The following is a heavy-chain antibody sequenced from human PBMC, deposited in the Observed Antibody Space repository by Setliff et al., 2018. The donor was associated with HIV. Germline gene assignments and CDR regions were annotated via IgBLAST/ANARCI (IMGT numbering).Heavy chain of an antibody. CDR1: GHTFTNYD. D-gene: IGHD1-20*01. V-gene: IGHV1-18*01. J-gene: IGHJ6*03. CDR2: ISAHNGKT. CDR3: ARGPRYNWNSYYYMDV. Sequence: ASVKVSCKASGHTFTNYDISWVRQAPGQGLEWVGCISAHNGKTNYAQTFQGRVTMTSDTSTTTAYMELRTLRSDDAAVYYCARGPRYNWNSYYYMDVWGKGTTVTVSS.